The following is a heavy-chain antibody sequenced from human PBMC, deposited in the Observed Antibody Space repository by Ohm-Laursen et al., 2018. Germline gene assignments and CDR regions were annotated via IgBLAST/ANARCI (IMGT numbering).Heavy chain of an antibody. CDR3: ARRASSGYYRQFDY. Sequence: GSLRLSCSASGFTFSSYAMSWVRQAPGKGLEWVSAISGSGGSTYYADSVKGRFTISRDNSKNTLYLQMNSLRAEDTAVYYCARRASSGYYRQFDYWGQGTLVTVSS. D-gene: IGHD3-22*01. CDR1: GFTFSSYA. CDR2: ISGSGGST. V-gene: IGHV3-23*01. J-gene: IGHJ4*02.